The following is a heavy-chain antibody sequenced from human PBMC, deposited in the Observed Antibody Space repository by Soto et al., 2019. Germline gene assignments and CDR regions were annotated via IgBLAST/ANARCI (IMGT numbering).Heavy chain of an antibody. Sequence: GGSLRLSCAASGFSFSDHHMDMVRQAPGKGLEWVGRIRNKPNSDTTEYAASVKGRFTISRDDSKNSLYLQMNSLKTEDTAVYYCSPRGSGFHIWGLGTMVTVSS. CDR2: IRNKPNSDTT. CDR1: GFSFSDHH. D-gene: IGHD2-15*01. V-gene: IGHV3-72*01. J-gene: IGHJ3*02. CDR3: SPRGSGFHI.